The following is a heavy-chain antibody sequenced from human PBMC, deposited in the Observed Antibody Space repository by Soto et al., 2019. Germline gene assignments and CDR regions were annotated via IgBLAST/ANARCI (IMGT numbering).Heavy chain of an antibody. CDR3: ARDLNSGYSSGWYYFDY. CDR1: GYTFTSYG. Sequence: ASVKVSCKASGYTFTSYGISWVRQAPGQGLEWMGWISAYNGNTNYAQKLQGRVTMTTDTSTSTAYMELRSLRSDDTAVYYCARDLNSGYSSGWYYFDYWGQGTLVTVSS. CDR2: ISAYNGNT. J-gene: IGHJ4*02. D-gene: IGHD6-19*01. V-gene: IGHV1-18*01.